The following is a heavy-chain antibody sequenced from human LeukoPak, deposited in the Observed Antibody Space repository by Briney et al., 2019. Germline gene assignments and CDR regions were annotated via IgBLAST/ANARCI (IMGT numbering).Heavy chain of an antibody. CDR1: GYTFTGYY. V-gene: IGHV1-2*02. Sequence: ASVKVSCKASGYTFTGYYTHWVRQAPGQGLEWMGCINPYSGGTNYAQEFQGRVTMTRDTSISTAYMELSRLRSDDTALYYCASQKWDTAMATEYYFDYWGQGTLVTVSS. D-gene: IGHD5-18*01. J-gene: IGHJ4*02. CDR2: INPYSGGT. CDR3: ASQKWDTAMATEYYFDY.